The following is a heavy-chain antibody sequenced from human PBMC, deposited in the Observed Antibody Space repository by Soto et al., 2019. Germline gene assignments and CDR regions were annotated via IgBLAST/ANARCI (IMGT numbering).Heavy chain of an antibody. CDR3: AKDGDVYSCYFSY. CDR2: LTSTGGT. CDR1: GFIFNSYA. D-gene: IGHD3-16*01. Sequence: EVQLLESGGGLVQPGGSLRLSCAASGFIFNSYAMSWVRQAPGKGLEWVSTLTSTGGTYYADSVKGRFPISRDNSKNTLYLQMNNLRAEDTAVYYCAKDGDVYSCYFSYWGQGTLVTVSA. V-gene: IGHV3-23*01. J-gene: IGHJ4*02.